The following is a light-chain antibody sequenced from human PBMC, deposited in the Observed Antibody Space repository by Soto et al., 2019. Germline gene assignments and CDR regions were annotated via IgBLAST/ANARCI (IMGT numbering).Light chain of an antibody. Sequence: QLVLTQPPSASGTPGQRVTISCSGSTSNLGSHFVYWYQQLPGTAPKLLIYNNNQRPSGVPDRFSGSKSGTSASLAISGLRSDDESDYYCAAWDDSLSGPVFGGGTKLT. J-gene: IGLJ3*02. CDR2: NNN. V-gene: IGLV1-47*02. CDR3: AAWDDSLSGPV. CDR1: TSNLGSHF.